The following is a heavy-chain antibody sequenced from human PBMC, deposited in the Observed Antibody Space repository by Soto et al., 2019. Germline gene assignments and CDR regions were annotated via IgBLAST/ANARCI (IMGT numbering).Heavy chain of an antibody. Sequence: QVQLVQSGAEVKKPGSSVKVSCKASGGTFSSYAISWVRQAPGQGLEWMGGIIPIFGTANYAQKFQGRVTITADESTSTAYMELSSLRSEDTAVYYCARPQRYCSGGSCYSNPYYFDYWGQGTLVTVSS. CDR2: IIPIFGTA. J-gene: IGHJ4*02. D-gene: IGHD2-15*01. CDR1: GGTFSSYA. CDR3: ARPQRYCSGGSCYSNPYYFDY. V-gene: IGHV1-69*01.